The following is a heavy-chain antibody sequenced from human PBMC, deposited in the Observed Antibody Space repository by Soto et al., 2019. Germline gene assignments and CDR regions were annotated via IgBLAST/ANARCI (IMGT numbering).Heavy chain of an antibody. D-gene: IGHD3-10*01. J-gene: IGHJ4*02. V-gene: IGHV1-3*01. CDR1: GYTFTSYA. CDR2: INAGNGNT. Sequence: ASVKVSCKASGYTFTSYAMHWVRQAPGQRLEWMGWINAGNGNTKYSQKFQGRVTITRDTSASTAYMELNSLRYEDTALYYCARAPRGNYGYPSYFDYWGQGTLVTVSS. CDR3: ARAPRGNYGYPSYFDY.